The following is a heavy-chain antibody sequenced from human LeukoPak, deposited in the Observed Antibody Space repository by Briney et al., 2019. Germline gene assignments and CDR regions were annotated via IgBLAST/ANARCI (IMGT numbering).Heavy chain of an antibody. J-gene: IGHJ3*02. Sequence: GASVKVSCKASGYTFTSYYMHWVRQAPGQGLEWMGIINPSGGSTSYAQKFQGRVTMTRDTSTSTVYMELSSLRSEDTAVYYCARVGATVNPRIGAFDIWGQGTMVTVSS. D-gene: IGHD4-11*01. CDR1: GYTFTSYY. CDR3: ARVGATVNPRIGAFDI. CDR2: INPSGGST. V-gene: IGHV1-46*01.